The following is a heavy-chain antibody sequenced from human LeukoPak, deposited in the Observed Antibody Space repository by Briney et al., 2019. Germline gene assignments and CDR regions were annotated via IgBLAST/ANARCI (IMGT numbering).Heavy chain of an antibody. J-gene: IGHJ5*02. V-gene: IGHV4-59*08. Sequence: PSETLSLTCTVSGGSISSYYWSWIRQPPGKGLEWIGYIYYSGSTNYNPSLKSRVTISVDTSKNQFSLKLSSVTAADTAVYYCARLWFGELNNWFDPWGQGTLVTVSS. CDR1: GGSISSYY. CDR2: IYYSGST. CDR3: ARLWFGELNNWFDP. D-gene: IGHD3-10*01.